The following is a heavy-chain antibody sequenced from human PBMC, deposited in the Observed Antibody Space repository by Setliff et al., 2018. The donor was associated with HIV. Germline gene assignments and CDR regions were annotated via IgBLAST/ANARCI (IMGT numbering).Heavy chain of an antibody. CDR3: ARHSPYYYYMDV. CDR1: GDSLRSSSSYY. Sequence: SETLSLTCTVSGDSLRSSSSYYWAWIRQPPGKGLEWIGSIYYTGNTYYNPSLGSRVTMSMDTSKNQFSLRLASVTAADTTVYYCARHSPYYYYMDVWGNGTTVTVSS. V-gene: IGHV4-39*01. J-gene: IGHJ6*03. CDR2: IYYTGNT.